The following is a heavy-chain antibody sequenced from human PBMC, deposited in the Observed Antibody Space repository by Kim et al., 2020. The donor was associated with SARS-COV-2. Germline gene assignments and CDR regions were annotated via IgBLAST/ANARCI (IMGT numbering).Heavy chain of an antibody. J-gene: IGHJ1*01. D-gene: IGHD3-10*01. CDR3: ARVGNYYGSSGHFQH. CDR1: GGSFSGYY. CDR2: INHSGST. V-gene: IGHV4-34*01. Sequence: SETLSLTCAVYGGSFSGYYWSWIRQPPGKGLEWIGEINHSGSTNYNPSLKSRVTISVDTSKNQFSLKLSSVTAADTAVYYCARVGNYYGSSGHFQHWGQGTLVTVSS.